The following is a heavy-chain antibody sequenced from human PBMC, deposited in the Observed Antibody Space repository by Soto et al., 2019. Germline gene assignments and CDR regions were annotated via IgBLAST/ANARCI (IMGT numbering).Heavy chain of an antibody. CDR3: ARGAVSTGYFDY. D-gene: IGHD5-12*01. J-gene: IGHJ4*02. CDR1: GFTFSDHY. CDR2: SRDKVHSHTT. Sequence: EVQLAESGGGLVQPGGSLRLSCAASGFTFSDHYMDWVRQAPGKGLEWVGRSRDKVHSHTTEYAASVKGRFTISRGDSENSLYLQMYSLKTEDTAVYYCARGAVSTGYFDYWGQGTLVTVSS. V-gene: IGHV3-72*01.